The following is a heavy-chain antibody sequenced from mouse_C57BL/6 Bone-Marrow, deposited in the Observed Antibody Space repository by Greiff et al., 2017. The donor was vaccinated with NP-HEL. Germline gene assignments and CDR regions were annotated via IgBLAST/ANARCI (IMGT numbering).Heavy chain of an antibody. D-gene: IGHD2-3*01. Sequence: EVQLVESGGGLVQPKGSLKLSCAASGFSFNTYAMNWVRQAPGKGLEWVARIRSKSNNYATYYADSVKDGFTISRDDSESMLYLQMNNLKTEDTAMYYCVRGWSRRAMDYWGQGTSVTVSS. J-gene: IGHJ4*01. CDR1: GFSFNTYA. CDR2: IRSKSNNYAT. V-gene: IGHV10-1*01. CDR3: VRGWSRRAMDY.